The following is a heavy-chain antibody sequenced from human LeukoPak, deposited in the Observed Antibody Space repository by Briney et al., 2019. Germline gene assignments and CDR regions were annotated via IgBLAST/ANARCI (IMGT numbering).Heavy chain of an antibody. J-gene: IGHJ4*02. CDR2: LYSDGST. CDR3: ARGVEPLAANTLAY. D-gene: IGHD1-14*01. CDR1: RFTFSGYA. V-gene: IGHV3-53*01. Sequence: PGGSLRLSCTASRFTFSGYAMNWVRQAPGKGLEWVSVLYSDGSTKYADSVQGRFIISRDNSKNTLYLEMNSLSPDDTAVYYCARGVEPLAANTLAYWGQGTLVTVSS.